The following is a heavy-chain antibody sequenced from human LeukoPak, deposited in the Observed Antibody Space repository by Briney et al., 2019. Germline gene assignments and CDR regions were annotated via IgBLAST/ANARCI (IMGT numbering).Heavy chain of an antibody. J-gene: IGHJ4*02. V-gene: IGHV3-21*01. D-gene: IGHD3-9*01. CDR2: ISSSSSYI. Sequence: GGSLRLSCAASGFTFSSYSMNWVRQAPGKGLEWVSSISSSSSYIYYADSVKGRFTISRDNAKNSLYLQMNSLRAEDTAVYYCAKEQRYFDWLSVKFDYWGQGTLVTVSS. CDR3: AKEQRYFDWLSVKFDY. CDR1: GFTFSSYS.